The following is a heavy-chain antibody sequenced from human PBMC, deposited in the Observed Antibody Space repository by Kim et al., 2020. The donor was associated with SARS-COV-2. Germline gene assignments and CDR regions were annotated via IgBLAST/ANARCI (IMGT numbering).Heavy chain of an antibody. V-gene: IGHV1-8*01. Sequence: ASVKVSCKASGYTFTRHDITWVRQATGQGLEWMGWMNPKSGYTGFAQKFQGRVTMTRDTSISTAYMELSSLRSEDTAVYYFARGLRTGITLSSYYMDVW. CDR3: ARGLRTGITLSSYYMDV. D-gene: IGHD1-7*01. CDR1: GYTFTRHD. J-gene: IGHJ6*03. CDR2: MNPKSGYT.